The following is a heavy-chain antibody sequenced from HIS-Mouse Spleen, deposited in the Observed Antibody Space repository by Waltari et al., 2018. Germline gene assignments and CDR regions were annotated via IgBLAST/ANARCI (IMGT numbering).Heavy chain of an antibody. CDR1: GFTFSSYA. J-gene: IGHJ3*02. V-gene: IGHV3-30*04. CDR2: ISYDGSNK. CDR3: ARGQKTYYYDSSGYYCAIDI. Sequence: QVQLVESGGGVVQPGRSLRLSCAASGFTFSSYAMHWVRQAPGKGLEWVAVISYDGSNKYYAESVKGRFTISRDNSKNTLYLQMNSLRAEDTAVYYCARGQKTYYYDSSGYYCAIDIWGQGTMVTVSS. D-gene: IGHD3-22*01.